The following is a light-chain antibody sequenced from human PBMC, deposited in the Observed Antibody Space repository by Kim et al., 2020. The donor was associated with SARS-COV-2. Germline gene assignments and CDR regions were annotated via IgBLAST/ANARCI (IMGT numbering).Light chain of an antibody. J-gene: IGLJ3*02. CDR1: KLGDKY. CDR2: QDS. Sequence: SYELTQPPSVSVSPGQTASITCSGDKLGDKYACWYQQKPGQSPVLVIYQDSKRPSGIPERFSGSNSGNTATLTISGTQAMDEADYYCQAWDSSTFWVSGGGTQLTVL. V-gene: IGLV3-1*01. CDR3: QAWDSSTFWV.